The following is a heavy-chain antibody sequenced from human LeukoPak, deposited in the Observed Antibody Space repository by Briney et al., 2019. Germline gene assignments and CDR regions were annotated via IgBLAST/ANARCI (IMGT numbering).Heavy chain of an antibody. Sequence: ASVKVSCKASGYTFTSYDINWVRQATGQGLEWMGWMNPNSGNTGYAQKFQGRVTITRNTSISTAYMELSSLRSEDTAVYYCAREGFLLTGYYNWFDPWGQGTLVTVSS. CDR3: AREGFLLTGYYNWFDP. V-gene: IGHV1-8*03. D-gene: IGHD3-9*01. J-gene: IGHJ5*02. CDR2: MNPNSGNT. CDR1: GYTFTSYD.